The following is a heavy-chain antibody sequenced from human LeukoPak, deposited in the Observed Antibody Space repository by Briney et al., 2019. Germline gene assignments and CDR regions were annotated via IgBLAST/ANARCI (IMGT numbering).Heavy chain of an antibody. CDR2: IYYTGST. Sequence: SETLSLTCTVSGGSISNYYWNWLRQPPGKGLEWIGYIYYTGSTNYNPSLESRVTMSVDTSKNQFSLNLRSVTPEDTAVYYCARAGWEYYDILTGYLYYYYYYMDVWGKGTTVTVSS. J-gene: IGHJ6*03. CDR1: GGSISNYY. CDR3: ARAGWEYYDILTGYLYYYYYYMDV. D-gene: IGHD3-9*01. V-gene: IGHV4-59*01.